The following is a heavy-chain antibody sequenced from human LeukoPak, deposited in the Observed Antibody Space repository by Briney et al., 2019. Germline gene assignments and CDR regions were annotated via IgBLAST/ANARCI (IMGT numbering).Heavy chain of an antibody. J-gene: IGHJ5*02. CDR2: INHSGST. CDR3: ARLTPYNWFDP. CDR1: GGSFSGYY. Sequence: KPSETLSLTCAVYGGSFSGYYWSWIRQPPGKGLEWIGEINHSGSTNYNPSLKSRVTISVDTSKNQFSLKLSSVTAADTAVYYCARLTPYNWFDPWGQGTLVTVSS. V-gene: IGHV4-34*01.